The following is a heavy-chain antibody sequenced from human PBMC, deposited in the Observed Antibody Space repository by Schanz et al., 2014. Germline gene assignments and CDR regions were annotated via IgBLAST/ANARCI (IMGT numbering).Heavy chain of an antibody. V-gene: IGHV3-74*01. CDR2: ISGDGTTT. D-gene: IGHD2-8*02. Sequence: VQLVESGGGVVQPGNSLRLSCAASGFIFSGYAMIWVRQAPGKGLVSVSRISGDGTTTSYADSVKGRFTISRDNAKNTLYLQMYSLRAEDTAVYFCARDRDAGGYDSWGQGTLVTVSS. CDR3: ARDRDAGGYDS. J-gene: IGHJ5*01. CDR1: GFIFSGYA.